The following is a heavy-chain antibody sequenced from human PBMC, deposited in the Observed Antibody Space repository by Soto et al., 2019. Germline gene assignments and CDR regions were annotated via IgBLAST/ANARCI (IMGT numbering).Heavy chain of an antibody. D-gene: IGHD3-9*01. CDR2: ISSSSSYI. CDR3: ARDPPYYGIVTGYTEDDY. V-gene: IGHV3-21*01. J-gene: IGHJ4*02. Sequence: GGSLRLSCAASGFTFSSYSMNWVRQAPGKGLEWVSSISSSSSYIYYADSVKGRFTISRDNAKNSLYLQMNSLRAEDTAVYYCARDPPYYGIVTGYTEDDYWGKGSLV. CDR1: GFTFSSYS.